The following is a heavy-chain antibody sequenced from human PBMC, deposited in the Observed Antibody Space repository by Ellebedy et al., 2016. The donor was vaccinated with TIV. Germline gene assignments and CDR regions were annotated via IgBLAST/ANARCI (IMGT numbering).Heavy chain of an antibody. Sequence: AASVKVSCKASGYAFTHYGLHWVRQAPGQGLEWMAWINGGDGYPKYSWKFQGRVSFTRDTSATTAYMGLSSLTSEDTAVYYCARSGDAWGIDFWGQGTLVTVSS. V-gene: IGHV1-3*01. CDR1: GYAFTHYG. CDR3: ARSGDAWGIDF. CDR2: INGGDGYP. J-gene: IGHJ4*02. D-gene: IGHD3-16*01.